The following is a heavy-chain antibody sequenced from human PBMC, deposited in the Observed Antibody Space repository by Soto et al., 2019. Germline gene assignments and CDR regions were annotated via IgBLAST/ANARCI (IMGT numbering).Heavy chain of an antibody. V-gene: IGHV1-18*04. CDR3: ARAPHNIVVVPAAISIWFDP. Sequence: VKVSCKASGYTFTSYGISWVRQAPGQGLEWMGWISAYNGNTNYAQKLQGRVTMTTDTSTSTAYMELSSLRSEDTAVYYCARAPHNIVVVPAAISIWFDPWGQGTLVTVSS. CDR1: GYTFTSYG. J-gene: IGHJ5*02. D-gene: IGHD2-2*01. CDR2: ISAYNGNT.